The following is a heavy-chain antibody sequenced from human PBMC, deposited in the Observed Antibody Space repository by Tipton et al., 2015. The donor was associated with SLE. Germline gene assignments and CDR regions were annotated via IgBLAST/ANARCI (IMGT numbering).Heavy chain of an antibody. CDR3: VKAKHYHYYYYGMDV. V-gene: IGHV3-64D*06. D-gene: IGHD3-10*01. CDR1: GFTFSSYA. Sequence: SLRLSCSASGFTFSSYAMHWVRQAPGKGLEYVSAISSNGGSTYYADSVKGRFTISRDNSKNTLYLQMSSLRAEDTAVYYCVKAKHYHYYYYGMDVWGQGTTVTVSS. CDR2: ISSNGGST. J-gene: IGHJ6*02.